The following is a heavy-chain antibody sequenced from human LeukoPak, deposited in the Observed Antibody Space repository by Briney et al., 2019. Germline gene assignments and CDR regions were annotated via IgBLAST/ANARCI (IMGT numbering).Heavy chain of an antibody. J-gene: IGHJ5*02. CDR3: ARGRTRSTTIRWFDP. CDR1: GGSISSSSYY. Sequence: SETLSLTCTVSGGSISSSSYYWGWIRQPPGKGLEWIGEINHSGSTNYNPSLKSRVTISVDTSKNQFSLKLSSVTAADTAVYYCARGRTRSTTIRWFDPWGQGTLVTVSS. D-gene: IGHD4-11*01. CDR2: INHSGST. V-gene: IGHV4-39*07.